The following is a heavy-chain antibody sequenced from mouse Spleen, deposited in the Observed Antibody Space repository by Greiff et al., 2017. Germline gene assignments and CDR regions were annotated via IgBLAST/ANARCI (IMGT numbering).Heavy chain of an antibody. V-gene: IGHV1-80*01. J-gene: IGHJ3*01. CDR3: ARDWITTVPSFAY. CDR2: IYPGDGDT. CDR1: GYAFSSYW. D-gene: IGHD1-1*01. Sequence: QVQLKQSGAELVKPGASVKISCKASGYAFSSYWMNWVKQRPGKGLEWIGQIYPGDGDTNYNGKFKGKATLTADKSSSTAYMQLSSLTSEDSAVYFCARDWITTVPSFAYWGQGTLVTVSA.